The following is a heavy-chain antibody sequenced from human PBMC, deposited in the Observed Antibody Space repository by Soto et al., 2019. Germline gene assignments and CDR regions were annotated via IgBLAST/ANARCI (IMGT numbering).Heavy chain of an antibody. CDR1: GGSFSGYY. J-gene: IGHJ6*02. Sequence: SETLSLTCAVYGGSFSGYYWSWIRQPPGKGLEWIGEINHSGSTNYNPSLKSRVTISVDTSKNQFSLKLSSVTAADTAVYYCARGKYSSSWHKVGRTYYFYGVDVWGQGTTVTVSS. CDR3: ARGKYSSSWHKVGRTYYFYGVDV. V-gene: IGHV4-34*01. CDR2: INHSGST. D-gene: IGHD6-13*01.